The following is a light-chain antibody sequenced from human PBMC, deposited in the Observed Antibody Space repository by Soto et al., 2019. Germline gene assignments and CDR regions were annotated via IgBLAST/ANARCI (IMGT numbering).Light chain of an antibody. CDR3: QQYHSYPFT. J-gene: IGKJ3*01. Sequence: DIQMTQSPSTLSASVGDRLSITCRASQSITNWLAWYQQKPGKAPKLLIYKASSLQSEVPSRFSGSASGPEFTLTISGLQPDDFPTYDCQQYHSYPFTFGTGTKVYIK. V-gene: IGKV1-5*03. CDR2: KAS. CDR1: QSITNW.